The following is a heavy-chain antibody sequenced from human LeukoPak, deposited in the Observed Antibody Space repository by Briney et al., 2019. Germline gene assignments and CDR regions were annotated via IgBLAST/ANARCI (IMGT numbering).Heavy chain of an antibody. D-gene: IGHD3-22*01. CDR3: ARDRSGFDY. Sequence: PGGSLRLSCAASGFTFSSYAMSWVRQAPGKGLEWVSAITSGANTYYADSVKGRFTISRDNSKNTLYLQMNSLRAEDTAVYYCARDRSGFDYWGQGTLVTVSS. CDR2: ITSGANT. CDR1: GFTFSSYA. J-gene: IGHJ4*02. V-gene: IGHV3-23*01.